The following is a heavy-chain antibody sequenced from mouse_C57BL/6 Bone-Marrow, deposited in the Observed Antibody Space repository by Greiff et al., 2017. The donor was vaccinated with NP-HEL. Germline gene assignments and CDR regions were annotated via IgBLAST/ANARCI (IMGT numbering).Heavy chain of an antibody. Sequence: VQLQQSGAELVRPGTSVKVSCKASGYAFTNYLIEWVKQRPGQGLEWIGVINPGSGGTNYNEKFKGKATLTADKSSSTAYMQLSSLTSEDSAVYFCAREPRLDYFDYWGQGTTLTVSS. CDR3: AREPRLDYFDY. CDR1: GYAFTNYL. D-gene: IGHD4-1*01. CDR2: INPGSGGT. J-gene: IGHJ2*01. V-gene: IGHV1-54*01.